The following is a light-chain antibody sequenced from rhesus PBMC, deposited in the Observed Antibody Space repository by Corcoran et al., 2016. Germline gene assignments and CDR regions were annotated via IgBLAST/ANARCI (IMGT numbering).Light chain of an antibody. Sequence: EIVLTQSPATLSLSPGERATLSCRASQSVSSNLAWYQQKPEQAPRLLIYGAASRDTGIPDRISGGGSWTDFTLTFSSLEPEDFAVYYCQQYNSWPLTFGGGTKVEIK. CDR2: GAA. CDR3: QQYNSWPLT. J-gene: IGKJ4*01. V-gene: IGKV3-42*03. CDR1: QSVSSN.